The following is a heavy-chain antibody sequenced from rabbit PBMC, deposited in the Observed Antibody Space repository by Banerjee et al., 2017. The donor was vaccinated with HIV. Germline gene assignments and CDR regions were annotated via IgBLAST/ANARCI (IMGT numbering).Heavy chain of an antibody. D-gene: IGHD4-2*01. V-gene: IGHV1S45*01. CDR3: ARGDAGSSWGLDL. CDR1: GFSFSNKYV. Sequence: QEQLVESGGGLVTLGGSLKLSCKASGFSFSNKYVMCWVRQAPGKGLEWIACINTSSGNTVYATWAKGRFTISRTSSTTVALQMTSLTAADTATYFCARGDAGSSWGLDLWGQGTLVTVS. CDR2: INTSSGNT. J-gene: IGHJ3*01.